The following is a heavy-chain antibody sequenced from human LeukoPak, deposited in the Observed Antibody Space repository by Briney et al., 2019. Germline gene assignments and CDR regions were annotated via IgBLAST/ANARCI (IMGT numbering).Heavy chain of an antibody. Sequence: PGGSLRLSCAASGFSFNNYGMSWVRQAPEKGLEWVSSISSSGANIYYAVSVKGRFTISRDNSKNTIYLQMNSLRAEDTAVYYCAKAGPGGFFTMIVVVRIHFDYWGQGTLVTVSS. CDR2: ISSSGANI. CDR1: GFSFNNYG. D-gene: IGHD3-22*01. J-gene: IGHJ4*02. CDR3: AKAGPGGFFTMIVVVRIHFDY. V-gene: IGHV3-23*01.